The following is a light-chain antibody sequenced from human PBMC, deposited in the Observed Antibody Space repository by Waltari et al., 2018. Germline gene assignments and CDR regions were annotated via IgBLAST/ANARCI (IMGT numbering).Light chain of an antibody. V-gene: IGLV2-14*03. CDR3: SSQSTKNGVI. J-gene: IGLJ2*01. CDR2: DVN. Sequence: QSALTQPASVSGSPGQSITISCTGSSSDVGGDDSVSWYEDHPGPAPQVIIYDVNKRPSGVSDRFSGSKSGNTASLTISGLQAEDEATFYCSSQSTKNGVIFGGGTKVTVL. CDR1: SSDVGGDDS.